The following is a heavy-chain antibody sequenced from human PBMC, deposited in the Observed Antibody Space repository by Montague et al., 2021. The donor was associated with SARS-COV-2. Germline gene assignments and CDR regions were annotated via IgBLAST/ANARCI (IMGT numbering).Heavy chain of an antibody. Sequence: SRRLSLSASRFAFSDYAMSWVRQAPGKGLEWVSTIFASGHNTYSLDSVKGRFIVSRDNSKNTLFLHMNSLRAEDTALYYCAKNPTASGMPATIAWYFDLWGRGALVTVSS. J-gene: IGHJ2*01. D-gene: IGHD1-26*01. CDR1: RFAFSDYA. CDR3: AKNPTASGMPATIAWYFDL. CDR2: IFASGHNT. V-gene: IGHV3-23*05.